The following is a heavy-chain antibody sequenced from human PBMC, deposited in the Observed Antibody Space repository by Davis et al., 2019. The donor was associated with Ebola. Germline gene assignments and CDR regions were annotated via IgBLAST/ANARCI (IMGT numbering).Heavy chain of an antibody. D-gene: IGHD1-26*01. V-gene: IGHV3-30-3*01. CDR1: GFTFSTYA. Sequence: PGGSLRLSCAASGFTFSTYAMHWVRQAPGKGLEWEAVISYDGSNKYYADSVKGRFTISRDNSENTLYLQMNSLRVEDTAVYYCARDLGPWELGGKLGYWGQGTLVTVSS. J-gene: IGHJ4*02. CDR2: ISYDGSNK. CDR3: ARDLGPWELGGKLGY.